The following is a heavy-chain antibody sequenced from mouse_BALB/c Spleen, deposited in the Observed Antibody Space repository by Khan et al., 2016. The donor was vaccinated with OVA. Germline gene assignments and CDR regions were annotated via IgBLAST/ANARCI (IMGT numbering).Heavy chain of an antibody. J-gene: IGHJ2*01. CDR2: ISYSGST. V-gene: IGHV3-1*02. CDR1: GYSITSGYG. D-gene: IGHD1-2*01. Sequence: VQLKQSGPGLVKPSQSLSLTCTVTGYSITSGYGWYWIRQFPGNQLEWMGYISYSGSTNYNPSFNSRISITRDTSKNQFFLQLNSVTTEDTATYNCARTARIKYWGQGTTLTVSS. CDR3: ARTARIKY.